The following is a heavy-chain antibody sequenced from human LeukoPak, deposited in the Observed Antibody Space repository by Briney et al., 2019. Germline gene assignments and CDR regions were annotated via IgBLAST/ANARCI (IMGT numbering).Heavy chain of an antibody. J-gene: IGHJ5*02. V-gene: IGHV4-34*01. D-gene: IGHD3-10*01. CDR2: INHRGST. CDR1: GEFFSGYY. CDR3: SKSLYGSGSYYNWFDP. Sequence: SHTPSLICAVYGEFFSGYYRRWIRHSPGKGREEMGEINHRGSTNYNPSLKRRVTISVDTSNNQFSLKLSSAAASDTALYYWSKSLYGSGSYYNWFDPWGQGTLVTVSS.